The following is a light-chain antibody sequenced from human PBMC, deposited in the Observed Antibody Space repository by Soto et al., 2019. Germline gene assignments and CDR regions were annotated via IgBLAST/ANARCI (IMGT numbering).Light chain of an antibody. J-gene: IGLJ2*01. CDR3: SAWDDSLNGPV. CDR2: YND. Sequence: QPVLTQPPSVSAAPRQRVTISCSGSTPNIGNNAVNWYQLLPGKAPKLLIYYNDLLPSGVSDRFSGSKSGTAASLAISGLQSADEADYFCSAWDDSLNGPVFGGGTKLTVL. V-gene: IGLV1-36*01. CDR1: TPNIGNNA.